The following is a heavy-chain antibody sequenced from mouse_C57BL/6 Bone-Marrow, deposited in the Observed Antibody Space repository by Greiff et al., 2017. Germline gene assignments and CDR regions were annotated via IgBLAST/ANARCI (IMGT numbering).Heavy chain of an antibody. V-gene: IGHV1-39*01. J-gene: IGHJ3*01. Sequence: EVQLQQSGPGLVQPGASLKISCKASGYSFTDYNMNWVQQSKGKSLEWIGVISTNYGTTSYNQKLNGKATLTVDQSSSTAYLQLNSLNSEDSAVYYSGVSEPSWFAYWGQGTLVTVSA. CDR1: GYSFTDYN. CDR3: GVSEPSWFAY. CDR2: ISTNYGTT.